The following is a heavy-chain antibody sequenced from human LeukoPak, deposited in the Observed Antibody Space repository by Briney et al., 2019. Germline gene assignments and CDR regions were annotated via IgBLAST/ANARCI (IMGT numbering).Heavy chain of an antibody. D-gene: IGHD3-10*02. V-gene: IGHV4-34*01. CDR2: INHSGST. J-gene: IGHJ4*02. Sequence: SETLSLTCAVYGGSFSGYYWSWIRQPPGKGLEWIGEINHSGSTNYNPSLKSRLTISVDTSKNQFSLKLSSVTAADTAIYYCVKDRGSHVTDYWGQGTLVTVSS. CDR1: GGSFSGYY. CDR3: VKDRGSHVTDY.